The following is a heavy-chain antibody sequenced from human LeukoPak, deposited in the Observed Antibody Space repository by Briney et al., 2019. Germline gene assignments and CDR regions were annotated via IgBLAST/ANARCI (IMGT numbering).Heavy chain of an antibody. Sequence: PSETLSLTCAVYGGSFSGYYWSWIRPPPGKGLEWIGEINHSGSTNYNPSLKSRVTISVDTSKNQFSLKLSSVTAADTAVYYCARETGFRLLCYYYYMDVWGKGTTVTVSS. J-gene: IGHJ6*03. V-gene: IGHV4-34*01. CDR2: INHSGST. D-gene: IGHD2-15*01. CDR1: GGSFSGYY. CDR3: ARETGFRLLCYYYYMDV.